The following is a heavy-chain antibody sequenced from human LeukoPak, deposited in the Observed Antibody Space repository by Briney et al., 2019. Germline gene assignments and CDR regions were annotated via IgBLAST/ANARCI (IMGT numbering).Heavy chain of an antibody. Sequence: SETLSLTCAVYGGSFSGYYWSWLRQPPGKGLEWVGEINHSGSTNYNPSLKSRVTISVDTSKNQFSLKLSSVTAADTAVYYCARHYCSSTSCYRGYFDYWGQGTLVTVSS. CDR2: INHSGST. D-gene: IGHD2-2*02. V-gene: IGHV4-34*01. CDR1: GGSFSGYY. J-gene: IGHJ4*02. CDR3: ARHYCSSTSCYRGYFDY.